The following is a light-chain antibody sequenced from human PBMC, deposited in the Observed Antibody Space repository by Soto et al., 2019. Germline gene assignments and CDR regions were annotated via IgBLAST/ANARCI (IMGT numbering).Light chain of an antibody. Sequence: EILITQSPATLSVSPGERVTLSCRASQSVSDNLAWYQQKPGQAPRILIYGASTRDTGIPARFSGSGSGTEFTLTINRLQSEDFAVYYCQQYNNWPRTFGQGTKVDIK. CDR1: QSVSDN. J-gene: IGKJ1*01. CDR2: GAS. V-gene: IGKV3-15*01. CDR3: QQYNNWPRT.